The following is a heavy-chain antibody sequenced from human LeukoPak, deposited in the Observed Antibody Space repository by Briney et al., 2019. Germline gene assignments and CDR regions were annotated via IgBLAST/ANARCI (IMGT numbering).Heavy chain of an antibody. CDR1: GITFISAW. CDR3: ATALRGVGF. CDR2: IKSKTDGGTA. Sequence: GGSLRLSCTASGITFISAWMNWVRQAPGKGPEWVGRIKSKTDGGTAEHAAPVKGRFIISRDDSKNTLYLQMNSLNSDDTGVYYCATALRGVGFWGQGTLVTVPS. D-gene: IGHD3-3*01. V-gene: IGHV3-15*01. J-gene: IGHJ4*02.